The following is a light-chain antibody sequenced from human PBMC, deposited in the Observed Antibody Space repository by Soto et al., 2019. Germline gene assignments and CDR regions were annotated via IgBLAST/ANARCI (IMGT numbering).Light chain of an antibody. CDR3: QQRSIWPPT. J-gene: IGKJ2*01. V-gene: IGKV3-11*01. Sequence: EIALTQSPATLSLSPGERATLSCRASQGVDSYLAWYQQKRGQAPRLLIYDASNRATGIPARFSGSGSGTDYTLTISSLEPEDFAVYYCQQRSIWPPTFGQGTKVGIK. CDR2: DAS. CDR1: QGVDSY.